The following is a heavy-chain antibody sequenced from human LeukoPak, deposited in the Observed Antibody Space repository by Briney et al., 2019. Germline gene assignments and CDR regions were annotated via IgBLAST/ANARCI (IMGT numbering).Heavy chain of an antibody. CDR2: ISSSGSTI. D-gene: IGHD4-17*01. CDR1: GFTFSDYY. Sequence: GGSLRLSCAASGFTFSDYYMSWIRQAPGKGLEWVSYISSSGSTIYYADSVKGRFTISRDNAKNSLYLQMNSLRAEDTAVYYCAGNYGGNSYYYYYGMDVWGQGTTVTVSS. V-gene: IGHV3-11*04. J-gene: IGHJ6*02. CDR3: AGNYGGNSYYYYYGMDV.